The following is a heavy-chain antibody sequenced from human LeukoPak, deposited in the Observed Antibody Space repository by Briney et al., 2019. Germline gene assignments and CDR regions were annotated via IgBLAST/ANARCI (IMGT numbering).Heavy chain of an antibody. V-gene: IGHV3-7*01. CDR3: VRAIAAAASY. CDR1: GFTFSDYW. CDR2: IKQDGSER. Sequence: GGSLRLSCATSGFTFSDYWMHWVRQAPGRELEWVTNIKQDGSERYYVDSVKGRFTITRDNAKNSLSLQMNSLRAEDTAVYYCVRAIAAAASYWGQGTLVTVSS. D-gene: IGHD6-13*01. J-gene: IGHJ4*02.